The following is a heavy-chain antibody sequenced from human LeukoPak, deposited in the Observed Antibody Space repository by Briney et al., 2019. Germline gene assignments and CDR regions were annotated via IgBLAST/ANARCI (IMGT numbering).Heavy chain of an antibody. CDR3: ARARSNTNGPHYFDY. CDR2: IKKDGSEK. J-gene: IGHJ4*02. Sequence: GGSLRLSCAGSGFGFSAYWMTWVRQAPGKGLEWVASIKKDGSEKHFVDSLKGRFTISRDNARNSLFLQMNSLRADDTAVYYCARARSNTNGPHYFDYWAREPWSPSRQ. CDR1: GFGFSAYW. D-gene: IGHD4-11*01. V-gene: IGHV3-7*01.